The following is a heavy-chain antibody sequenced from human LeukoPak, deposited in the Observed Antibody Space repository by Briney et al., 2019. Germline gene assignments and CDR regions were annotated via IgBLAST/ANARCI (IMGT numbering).Heavy chain of an antibody. CDR3: ARNKYSDYRAVEDY. J-gene: IGHJ4*02. CDR2: ISSSGSTI. D-gene: IGHD4-11*01. V-gene: IGHV3-11*01. Sequence: GGSLRLSCAASGFTFSDYYISWIRQAPGKGLEWVSYISSSGSTIYYADSVKGRFTISRDNAKNSLYLQMNSLRAEDTAVYYCARNKYSDYRAVEDYWGQGTLVTVSS. CDR1: GFTFSDYY.